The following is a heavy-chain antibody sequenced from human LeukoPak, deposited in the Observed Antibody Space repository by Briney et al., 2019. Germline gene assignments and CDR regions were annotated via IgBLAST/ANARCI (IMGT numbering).Heavy chain of an antibody. CDR1: GFTFSSYS. J-gene: IGHJ6*02. CDR3: AKTTVTTGNYYGLDV. Sequence: SGGSLRLSCAASGFTFSSYSMNWVRQAPGKGLEWVSHISSSSSINYADSVKGRFTISGDNAKNSLYLQMNSLRDEDTAVYYCAKTTVTTGNYYGLDVWGQGTTVTVSS. CDR2: ISSSSSI. D-gene: IGHD4-17*01. V-gene: IGHV3-48*02.